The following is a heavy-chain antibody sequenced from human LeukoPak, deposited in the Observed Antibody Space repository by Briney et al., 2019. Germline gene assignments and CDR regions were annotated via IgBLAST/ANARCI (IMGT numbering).Heavy chain of an antibody. V-gene: IGHV3-33*06. Sequence: GGSLRLSCAASGFTFSSYGMHWVRQAPGKGLEWVAVIWYDGSNKYYADSVKGRFTISRDNSKNTLYLQMNSLRAEDTAAYYCAKGGEYQPPEKYYFDYWGQGTLVTVSS. J-gene: IGHJ4*02. CDR3: AKGGEYQPPEKYYFDY. D-gene: IGHD2-2*01. CDR2: IWYDGSNK. CDR1: GFTFSSYG.